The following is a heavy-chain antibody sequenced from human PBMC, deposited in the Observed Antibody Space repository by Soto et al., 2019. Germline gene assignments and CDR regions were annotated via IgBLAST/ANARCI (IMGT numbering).Heavy chain of an antibody. CDR2: INHSGST. D-gene: IGHD6-13*01. CDR3: ARGKRSWYFDY. J-gene: IGHJ4*02. Sequence: SETLSLPCAVYGGSFSGYYLSWIRQPPGKGLEWIGEINHSGSTNYNPSLKSRVTISVDTSKNQFSLKLSSVTAADTAVYYCARGKRSWYFDYWGQGTLVTVSS. V-gene: IGHV4-34*01. CDR1: GGSFSGYY.